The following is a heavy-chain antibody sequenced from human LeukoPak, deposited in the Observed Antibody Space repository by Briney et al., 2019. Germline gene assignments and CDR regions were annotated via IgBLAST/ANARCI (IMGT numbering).Heavy chain of an antibody. V-gene: IGHV4-34*01. J-gene: IGHJ6*02. CDR1: GGSFSGYY. CDR3: ARGPVSFYYYYYGMDV. D-gene: IGHD1-14*01. CDR2: INHSGST. Sequence: SEPLSLTCAVYGGSFSGYYWSWIRQPPGKGLEWIGEINHSGSTNYNPSLKSRVTISVDTSKNQFSLKLSSVTAADTAVYYCARGPVSFYYYYYGMDVWGQGTTVTVSS.